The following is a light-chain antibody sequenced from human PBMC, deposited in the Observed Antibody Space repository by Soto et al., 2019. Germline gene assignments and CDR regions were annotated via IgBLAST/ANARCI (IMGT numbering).Light chain of an antibody. Sequence: EIVWTQSPGTLSLSPGERATLSCRASQSVSSSYLAWYQQKPGQAPRLLIYGASSRATGIPDRFSGSGSGTDFTLTISRLEPEDFAVYYCQQYGSSPFTFGGGTKVDIK. CDR2: GAS. CDR3: QQYGSSPFT. V-gene: IGKV3-20*01. J-gene: IGKJ4*01. CDR1: QSVSSSY.